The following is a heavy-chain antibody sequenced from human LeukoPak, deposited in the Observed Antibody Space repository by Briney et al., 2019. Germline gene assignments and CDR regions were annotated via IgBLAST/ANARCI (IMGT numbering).Heavy chain of an antibody. CDR1: GFTFSSYA. CDR2: ISGSGDIT. CDR3: AKVAPGGWYGGAFDI. V-gene: IGHV3-23*01. Sequence: PGGSLRLSCAASGFTFSSYAITWVRQAPGKELEWVSAISGSGDITYYADSVKGRFTISRDNSKNTLYLQMNSLRAGDTALYYCAKVAPGGWYGGAFDIWGLGTMVTVSS. J-gene: IGHJ3*02. D-gene: IGHD6-19*01.